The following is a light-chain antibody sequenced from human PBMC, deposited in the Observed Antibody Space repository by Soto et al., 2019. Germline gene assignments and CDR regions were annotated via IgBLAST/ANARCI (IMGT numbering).Light chain of an antibody. V-gene: IGLV2-18*01. Sequence: QSGLTKPPAVSGGPGPSVTISCTGTRTDFVSYNRVSWYQQPPGTAPKLIMYEASNRPSGVPDRFSGSKSVNTASRNISGLQAADEADYYCCVYTSENTYVFGTGANV. CDR2: EAS. J-gene: IGLJ1*01. CDR1: RTDFVSYNR. CDR3: CVYTSENTYV.